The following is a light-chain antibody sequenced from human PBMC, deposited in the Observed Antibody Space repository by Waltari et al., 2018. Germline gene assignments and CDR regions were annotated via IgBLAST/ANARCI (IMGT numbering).Light chain of an antibody. CDR2: DAS. Sequence: TVLTQYPVTLSSSPWEIATLSCRARQSVSRALAWYQQTPGQAPRLLIYDASTRATGIAARFSGSGSGTDFSLTICRLEPEDFAVYYCQKYVRLPATFGQGTKVEIK. CDR1: QSVSRA. CDR3: QKYVRLPAT. J-gene: IGKJ1*01. V-gene: IGKV3-20*01.